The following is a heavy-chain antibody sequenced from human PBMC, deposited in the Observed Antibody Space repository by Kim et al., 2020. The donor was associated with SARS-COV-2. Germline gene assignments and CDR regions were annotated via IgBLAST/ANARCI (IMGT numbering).Heavy chain of an antibody. V-gene: IGHV4-34*01. Sequence: SETLSLTCAVYGGSFSGYYWSWIRQPPGKGLEWIGEINHSGSTNYNPSLKSRVTISVDTSKNQFSLKLSSVTAADTAVYYCARGRGIDYWGQGTLVTVSS. CDR2: INHSGST. J-gene: IGHJ4*02. CDR3: ARGRGIDY. CDR1: GGSFSGYY.